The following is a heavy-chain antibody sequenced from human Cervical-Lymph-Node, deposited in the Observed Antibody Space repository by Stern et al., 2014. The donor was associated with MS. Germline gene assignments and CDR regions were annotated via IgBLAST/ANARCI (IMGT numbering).Heavy chain of an antibody. V-gene: IGHV1-8*02. J-gene: IGHJ4*02. CDR3: AAQLGPDV. Sequence: VQLVQSGAEVKKPGASVKVSCEPSGYVFTAYDINWVRQAPGQGLEWMGWMNPNSGNTGYAQQFQGRVTMTRDTSITTAYMEMSSLRSEDTAVYYCAAQLGPDVWGQGTRVTVSS. D-gene: IGHD6-13*01. CDR2: MNPNSGNT. CDR1: GYVFTAYD.